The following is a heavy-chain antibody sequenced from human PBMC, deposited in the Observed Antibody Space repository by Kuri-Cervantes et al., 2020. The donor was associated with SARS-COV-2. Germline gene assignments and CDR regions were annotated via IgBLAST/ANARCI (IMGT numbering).Heavy chain of an antibody. CDR1: GFSLTTSGMC. Sequence: SGPTLVKPTQTLTLTCTFSGFSLTTSGMCVAWFRQPPGKALEWLARIDWDDDKYYKTSLSTRLSISKDTSKDQVVLTMTNMDPVDTGTYYCVRIRAATVIADYWGQGALVTVSS. D-gene: IGHD4-11*01. J-gene: IGHJ4*02. CDR3: VRIRAATVIADY. V-gene: IGHV2-70*11. CDR2: IDWDDDK.